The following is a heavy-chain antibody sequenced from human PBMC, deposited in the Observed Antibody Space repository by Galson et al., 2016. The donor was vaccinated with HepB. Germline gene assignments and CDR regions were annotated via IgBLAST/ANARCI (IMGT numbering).Heavy chain of an antibody. Sequence: TLSLTCTVSGGSISSGGYYWSWIRQHPGKGLEWIGYIYHLGNTYFTPSLKSRVTISIDTANNQVSLKLRSVTAADTAVYFCARGITMIVVEPAHWYFDLWGRGTLVTVSS. CDR2: IYHLGNT. D-gene: IGHD3-22*01. CDR3: ARGITMIVVEPAHWYFDL. J-gene: IGHJ2*01. CDR1: GGSISSGGYY. V-gene: IGHV4-31*03.